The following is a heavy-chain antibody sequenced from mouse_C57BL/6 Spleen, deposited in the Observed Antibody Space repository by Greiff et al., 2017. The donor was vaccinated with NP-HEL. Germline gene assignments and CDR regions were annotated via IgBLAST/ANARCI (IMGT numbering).Heavy chain of an antibody. J-gene: IGHJ3*01. V-gene: IGHV1-18*01. D-gene: IGHD2-2*01. CDR3: AREDGYDRFAY. Sequence: EVKLQESGPELVKPGASVKIPCKASGYTFTDYNMDWVKQSHGKSLEWIGDINPNNGGTIYNQKFKGKATLTVDKSSSTAYMELRSLTSEDTAVYYGAREDGYDRFAYWGQGTLVTVSA. CDR2: INPNNGGT. CDR1: GYTFTDYN.